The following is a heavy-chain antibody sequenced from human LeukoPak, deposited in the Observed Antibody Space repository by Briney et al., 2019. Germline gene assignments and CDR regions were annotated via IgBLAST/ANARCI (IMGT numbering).Heavy chain of an antibody. CDR1: GGSISSYY. CDR2: ISNSGST. Sequence: PSETLFLTCTVSGGSISSYYWSWIRQPPGKGLEWIGYISNSGSTDYNPSFKSRVTISVDRSKNQFSLMPSSVTAADTAMYFCARDALGGNPFDYWGQGTLVTVSS. V-gene: IGHV4-59*01. CDR3: ARDALGGNPFDY. D-gene: IGHD4-23*01. J-gene: IGHJ4*02.